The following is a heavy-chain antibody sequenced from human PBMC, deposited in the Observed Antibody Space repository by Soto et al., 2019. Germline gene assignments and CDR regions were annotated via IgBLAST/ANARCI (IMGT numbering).Heavy chain of an antibody. D-gene: IGHD2-15*01. V-gene: IGHV1-18*04. J-gene: IGHJ4*02. CDR2: ISPFTGDT. Sequence: ASVKVSCKTSGYSFTDYGVNWVRQAPGQGLEWMGWISPFTGDTHYTQSLQGRITVTTDTSTNTAYMELRSLRSADTAVYYCARSCSGGSCHSAYWGQGTLVTVSS. CDR1: GYSFTDYG. CDR3: ARSCSGGSCHSAY.